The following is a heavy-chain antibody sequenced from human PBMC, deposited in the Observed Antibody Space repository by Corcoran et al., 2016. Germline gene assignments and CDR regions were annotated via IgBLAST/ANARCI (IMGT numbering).Heavy chain of an antibody. CDR2: IKSKTDGGTT. V-gene: IGHV3-15*01. CDR1: GFTFSNAW. D-gene: IGHD3-22*01. CDR3: TTAASPYYYDSSGNRNDAFDI. J-gene: IGHJ3*02. Sequence: EVQLVESGGGLVKPGGSLRLSCAASGFTFSNAWMSWVRQAPGKGLEWVGRIKSKTDGGTTDYAAPVKGRFTISRDDSKNTLYLQMNSLKTEDTAVYYCTTAASPYYYDSSGNRNDAFDIWGQGTMVTVSS.